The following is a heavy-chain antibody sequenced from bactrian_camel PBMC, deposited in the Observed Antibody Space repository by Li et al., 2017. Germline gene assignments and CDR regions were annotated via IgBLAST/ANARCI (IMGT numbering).Heavy chain of an antibody. CDR3: VAAGSPRNSLAQNY. Sequence: DVQLVESGGGSVQAGGSLRLACSVSGYAFSRNYVGWIRQAPGKGLEWVSSISWNGDEANYLGSVKGQFTISRDNAKNTVYLQLNSLGHEDTAMYYCVAAGSPRNSLAQNYWGQGTQVTVS. D-gene: IGHD1*01. V-gene: IGHV3S40*01. J-gene: IGHJ4*01. CDR1: GYAFSRNY. CDR2: ISWNGDEA.